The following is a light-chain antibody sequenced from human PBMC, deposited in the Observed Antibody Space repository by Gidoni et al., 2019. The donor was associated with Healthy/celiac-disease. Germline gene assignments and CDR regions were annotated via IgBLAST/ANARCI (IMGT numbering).Light chain of an antibody. J-gene: IGKJ5*01. CDR3: QQSYSTVT. V-gene: IGKV1-39*01. CDR1: QSISSY. CDR2: AAS. Sequence: DIHMTQSPSSLSASVGDRVTITCRASQSISSYLNWYQQKPGKAPKLRIYAASSLQSGVPSRFSGSGSGTDFTLTISSLQPEDFATYYCQQSYSTVTFGQGTRLEIK.